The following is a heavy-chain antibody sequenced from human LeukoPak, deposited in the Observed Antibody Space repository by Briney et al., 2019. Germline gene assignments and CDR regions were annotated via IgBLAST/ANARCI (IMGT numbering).Heavy chain of an antibody. CDR1: GFTFSVYA. J-gene: IGHJ4*02. D-gene: IGHD4-23*01. CDR3: ATDYGGNSRRPVAFDY. CDR2: ISGSGSST. Sequence: GGSLRLSCAASGFTFSVYAMSWGRQAPGKGLEWVSIISGSGSSTSYADSVKGRFTISRDNSKNTLYLQMNSLRAEDTALYYCATDYGGNSRRPVAFDYWGQGTLVTVSS. V-gene: IGHV3-23*01.